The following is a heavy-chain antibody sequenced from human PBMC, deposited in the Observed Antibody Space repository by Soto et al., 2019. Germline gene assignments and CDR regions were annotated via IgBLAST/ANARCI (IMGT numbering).Heavy chain of an antibody. CDR1: GFTFSNAW. CDR3: TTDAAIV. J-gene: IGHJ4*02. Sequence: EVQLVESGGGLVKPGGSLRHSCAASGFTFSNAWMSWVRQAPGKGLEWVGRIKSISDGGTTDYAAPVKGRFTISRDDSKNTLYLQMNSLKTEDTAVYFCTTDAAIVWGQGTLVTVSS. CDR2: IKSISDGGTT. V-gene: IGHV3-15*01. D-gene: IGHD1-26*01.